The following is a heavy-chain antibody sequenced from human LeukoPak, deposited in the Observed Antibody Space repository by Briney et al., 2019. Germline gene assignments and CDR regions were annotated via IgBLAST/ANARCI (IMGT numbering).Heavy chain of an antibody. D-gene: IGHD2-2*01. J-gene: IGHJ4*02. CDR2: ISADGGSP. CDR1: GFTFSSYA. CDR3: ARWCSTSCYGY. Sequence: GGSLRLSCAASGFTFSSYAMHWVRQAPGKGLEYVSAISADGGSPYYANSVKGRFTISRDNSKNTLYLQMGSLRAEDMAVYYCARWCSTSCYGYWGQGTLVTVSS. V-gene: IGHV3-64*01.